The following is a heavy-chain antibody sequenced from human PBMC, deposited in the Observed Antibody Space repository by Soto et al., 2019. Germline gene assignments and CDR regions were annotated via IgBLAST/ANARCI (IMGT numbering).Heavy chain of an antibody. J-gene: IGHJ5*02. CDR2: ISSSSSYI. CDR3: ARDHVLYAFWNHNWFDP. Sequence: LRLSCAASGFTFSSYSMNWVRQAPGKGLEWVSSISSSSSYIYYADSVKGRFTISRDNAKNSLYLQMNSLRAEDTAVYYCARDHVLYAFWNHNWFDPWGQGTLVTVSS. V-gene: IGHV3-21*01. CDR1: GFTFSSYS. D-gene: IGHD3-3*01.